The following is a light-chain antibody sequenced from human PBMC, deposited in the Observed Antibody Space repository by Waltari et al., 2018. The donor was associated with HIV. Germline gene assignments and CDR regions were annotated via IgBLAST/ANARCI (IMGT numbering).Light chain of an antibody. CDR3: SPYTANSVF. V-gene: IGLV2-14*03. CDR1: RIDVGGYSY. Sequence: QSALTQPAHASGSPGQPITISCTGTRIDVGGYSYVACSQQHPVKAPKVILHDGTNRPSGVAYRFSGSKSDDSASLTSSGLQAEDEAIYFCSPYTANSVFFGGGTRLTVL. J-gene: IGLJ2*01. CDR2: DGT.